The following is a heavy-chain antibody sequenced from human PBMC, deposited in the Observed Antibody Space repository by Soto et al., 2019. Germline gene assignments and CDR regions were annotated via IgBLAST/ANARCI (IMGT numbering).Heavy chain of an antibody. CDR1: GGSFSGYY. V-gene: IGHV4-34*01. CDR2: INHSGST. CDR3: ASRLSGRHYYDSRVAY. Sequence: SETLSLTCAVYGGSFSGYYWSWIRQPPGKGLEWIGEINHSGSTNYNPSLKSRVTISVDTSKNQFSLKLSSVTAADTAVYYCASRLSGRHYYDSRVAYWGQGTLVTVSS. D-gene: IGHD3-22*01. J-gene: IGHJ4*02.